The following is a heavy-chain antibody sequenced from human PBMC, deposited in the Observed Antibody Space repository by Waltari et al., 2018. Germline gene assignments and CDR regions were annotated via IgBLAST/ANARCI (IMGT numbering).Heavy chain of an antibody. V-gene: IGHV3-74*01. Sequence: EVQLVESGGGLVQPGGSLRLSCAASGFTFSSYWMHWVRQAPGKGLVWVPRCNSDGSSTSYADYVKGLFTISRDNAKNTLYRQMNSLRAEDTAVYYCARDGGIVGVDYWGQGTLVTVSS. J-gene: IGHJ4*02. D-gene: IGHD1-26*01. CDR2: CNSDGSST. CDR1: GFTFSSYW. CDR3: ARDGGIVGVDY.